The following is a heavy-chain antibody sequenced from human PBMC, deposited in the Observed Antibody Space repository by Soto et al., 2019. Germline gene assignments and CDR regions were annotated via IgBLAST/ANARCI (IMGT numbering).Heavy chain of an antibody. D-gene: IGHD6-13*01. CDR2: ISYDENKK. CDR1: GFTFSSYA. V-gene: IGHV3-30*18. CDR3: AKRGSSGYHVDY. Sequence: QVQLVESGGGVVQPGSSLRLSCAASGFTFSSYAMHWVRQAPGKGLEWVAVISYDENKKSYGDSVKVRFTISRDNSKNTLYLQMNSLRAEDTAVYYCAKRGSSGYHVDYWGQGTLVTVSS. J-gene: IGHJ4*02.